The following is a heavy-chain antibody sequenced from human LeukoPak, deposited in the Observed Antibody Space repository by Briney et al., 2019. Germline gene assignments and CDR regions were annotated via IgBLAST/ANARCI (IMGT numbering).Heavy chain of an antibody. J-gene: IGHJ4*01. Sequence: GGSLRLSRAASGFTFSTYAMHWVRQAPGKGLEWVAFIWPDGSKKYYADSVKGRFAISRENSKNTVYLQMNDLRPEDTALYFCAKISSSAESNFDYWGHGTLLTVSS. CDR3: AKISSSAESNFDY. CDR2: IWPDGSKK. D-gene: IGHD6-25*01. CDR1: GFTFSTYA. V-gene: IGHV3-30*02.